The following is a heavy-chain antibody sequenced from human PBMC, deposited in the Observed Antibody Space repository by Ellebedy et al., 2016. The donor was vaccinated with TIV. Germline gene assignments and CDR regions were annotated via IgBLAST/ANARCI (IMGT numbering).Heavy chain of an antibody. D-gene: IGHD1-26*01. CDR3: AKDLGGSRCPDY. V-gene: IGHV1-69*05. CDR1: GGTFSSYA. CDR2: IIPIFGTA. Sequence: SVKVSCXASGGTFSSYAISWVRQAPGQGLEWMGGIIPIFGTANYAQKFQGRVTMTRDTSTSTVYMELSSLTSEDTAVYYCAKDLGGSRCPDYWGQGTLVTVSS. J-gene: IGHJ4*02.